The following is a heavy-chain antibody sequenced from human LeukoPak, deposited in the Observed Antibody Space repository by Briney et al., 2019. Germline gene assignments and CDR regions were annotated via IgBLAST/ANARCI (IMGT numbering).Heavy chain of an antibody. CDR2: VNLQGST. CDR3: GRGGGSGTNRPFDP. CDR1: GGSITNTNY. V-gene: IGHV4-4*02. Sequence: PSETLSLTCGVSGGSITNTNYWTWVRQPPGKGLEWIGEVNLQGSTNYNPSLMGRVAIAVDTSENHISLQLTSVTAADTAVYYCGRGGGSGTNRPFDPWGQGTLVIVSA. D-gene: IGHD3-10*01. J-gene: IGHJ5*02.